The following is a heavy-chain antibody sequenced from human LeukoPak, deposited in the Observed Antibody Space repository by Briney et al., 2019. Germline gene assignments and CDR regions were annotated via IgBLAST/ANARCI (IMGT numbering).Heavy chain of an antibody. J-gene: IGHJ5*02. CDR1: GFTFSCSW. Sequence: PGRSLRLSCVGSGFTFSCSWMHWVRQAPGKGPEYVAYINQDGSETNYVDSVKGRFTISRDNTRNSLFLQMYSLRDEDTAIYYCARWAGRCGGDCQSEDPWGLGTLVIVSS. D-gene: IGHD2-21*02. CDR3: ARWAGRCGGDCQSEDP. V-gene: IGHV3-7*01. CDR2: INQDGSET.